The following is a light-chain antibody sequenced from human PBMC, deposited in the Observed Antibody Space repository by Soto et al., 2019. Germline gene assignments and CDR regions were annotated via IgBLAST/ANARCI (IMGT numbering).Light chain of an antibody. CDR3: QQYVSSPLT. Sequence: EIVLTQSPGTLALSPGERATLSCRASQSVSSSYLAWYQQKPGQAPRLLIYGASSRATGIPDRFSGSGSGTDFTLTISRREPEDYAVYYCQQYVSSPLTCGQGPRLEIK. CDR2: GAS. CDR1: QSVSSSY. V-gene: IGKV3-20*01. J-gene: IGKJ5*01.